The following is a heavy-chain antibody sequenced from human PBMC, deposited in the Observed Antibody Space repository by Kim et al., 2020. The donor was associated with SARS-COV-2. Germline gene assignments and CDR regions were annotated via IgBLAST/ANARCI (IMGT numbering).Heavy chain of an antibody. CDR2: IWYDGSNK. J-gene: IGHJ4*02. V-gene: IGHV3-33*06. D-gene: IGHD3-16*02. CDR1: GFTFSSYG. CDR3: AKGLRQTGVIKVRGVIGRYFDY. Sequence: GGSLRLSCAASGFTFSSYGMHWVRQAPGKGLEWVAVIWYDGSNKYYADSVKGRFTISRDNSKNTLYLQMNSLRAEDTAVYYCAKGLRQTGVIKVRGVIGRYFDYWGQGTLVTVSS.